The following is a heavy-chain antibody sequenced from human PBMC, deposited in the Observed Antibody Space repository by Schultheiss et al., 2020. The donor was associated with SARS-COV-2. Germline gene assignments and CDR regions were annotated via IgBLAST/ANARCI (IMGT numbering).Heavy chain of an antibody. CDR1: GYTFTSYG. J-gene: IGHJ4*02. Sequence: ASVKVSCKASGYTFTSYGISWVRQAPGQGLEWMGWINPNSGGTNYAQKFQGRVIMTRDTSTSTVYMELSSLRSEDTAVYYCARDRQWLAPNDYWGQGTLVTVSS. D-gene: IGHD6-19*01. CDR2: INPNSGGT. CDR3: ARDRQWLAPNDY. V-gene: IGHV1-18*01.